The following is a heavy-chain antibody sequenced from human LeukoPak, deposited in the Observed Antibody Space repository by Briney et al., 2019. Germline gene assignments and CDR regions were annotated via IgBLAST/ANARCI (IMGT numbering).Heavy chain of an antibody. J-gene: IGHJ6*02. D-gene: IGHD2-15*01. CDR1: GYTFTSYG. CDR2: IIPIFGTA. CDR3: ARIPSVLGYCSGGSCYSDYYYYGMDV. V-gene: IGHV1-69*13. Sequence: SVKVSCKASGYTFTSYGISWVRQAPGQGLEWMGGIIPIFGTANYAQKFQGRVTITADESTSTAYMELSSLRSEDTAVYYCARIPSVLGYCSGGSCYSDYYYYGMDVWGQGTTVTVSS.